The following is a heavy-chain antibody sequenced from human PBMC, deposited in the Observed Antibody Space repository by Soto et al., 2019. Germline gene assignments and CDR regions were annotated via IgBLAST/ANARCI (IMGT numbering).Heavy chain of an antibody. CDR2: IWYDGSNK. CDR1: GFTFSSYG. Sequence: QVQLVESGGGVVQPGRSLRLSCAASGFTFSSYGMHWVRQAPGKGLEWVAVIWYDGSNKYYADSVKGRFTISRDNSKNTLYLQMNRLRAEDTAVYYCARQNDYYYYGMDVWGQGTTVTVSS. J-gene: IGHJ6*02. CDR3: ARQNDYYYYGMDV. V-gene: IGHV3-33*01.